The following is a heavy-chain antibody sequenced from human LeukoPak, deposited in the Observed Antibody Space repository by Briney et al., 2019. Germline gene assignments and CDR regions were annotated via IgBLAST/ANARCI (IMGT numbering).Heavy chain of an antibody. CDR1: GYTFTSYD. J-gene: IGHJ4*02. CDR3: ARDQEGFDY. V-gene: IGHV1-8*01. CDR2: MNPNSGNT. Sequence: ASVKVSSKASGYTFTSYDINWVRQATGQGLEWMGWMNPNSGNTGYAQKFQGRVTVTRDTSTSTVHMELSGLRSEDTAVYYCARDQEGFDYWGQGTLVTVSS.